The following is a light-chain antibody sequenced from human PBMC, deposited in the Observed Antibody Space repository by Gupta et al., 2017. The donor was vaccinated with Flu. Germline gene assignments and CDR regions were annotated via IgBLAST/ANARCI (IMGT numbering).Light chain of an antibody. CDR3: QSYDHTRTGSKV. J-gene: IGLJ3*02. CDR2: GNN. Sequence: QSVLTQPPSVSGAPGQRLTIACTGNSSNIGASYDVHWYQHHPGTAPNLLISGNNNRPSGGPDRFSGSKSGTSASLDISGLQAEDEADYYGQSYDHTRTGSKVFGGGTKLTVL. V-gene: IGLV1-40*01. CDR1: SSNIGASYD.